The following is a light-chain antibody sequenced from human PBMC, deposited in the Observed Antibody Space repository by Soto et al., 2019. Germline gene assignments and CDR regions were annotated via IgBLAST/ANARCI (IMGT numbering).Light chain of an antibody. V-gene: IGLV2-11*01. J-gene: IGLJ2*01. CDR1: SSDVGGYNY. CDR3: CSFAGDYPV. CDR2: DVT. Sequence: QSALTQPRSVSGSPGQSVTISCTGTSSDVGGYNYVSWYQQHPDKAPKLMIYDVTKRPSGVPDRFSGSKSGNTASLTISGLQAEDEADYYCCSFAGDYPVFGGGTKLTVL.